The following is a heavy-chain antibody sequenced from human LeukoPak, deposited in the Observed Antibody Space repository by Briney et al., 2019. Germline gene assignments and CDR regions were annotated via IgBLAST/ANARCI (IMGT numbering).Heavy chain of an antibody. CDR2: IYHSGST. CDR1: GYSISSGYY. V-gene: IGHV4-38-2*01. D-gene: IGHD2-21*01. J-gene: IGHJ4*02. CDR3: ARQRGETDY. Sequence: SETLSLTCVVSGYSISSGYYWGWIRQPPGKGLEWIGSIYHSGSTYYNPSLKSRVTISVDTSKNQFSLKLSSVTAADTAKYYCARQRGETDYWGQGTLVTVSS.